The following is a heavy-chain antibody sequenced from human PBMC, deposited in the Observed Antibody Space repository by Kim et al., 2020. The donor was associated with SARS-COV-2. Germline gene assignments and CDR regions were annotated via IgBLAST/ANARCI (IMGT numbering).Heavy chain of an antibody. CDR3: TKSVVGSGGWHGGDY. J-gene: IGHJ4*02. V-gene: IGHV3-23*01. CDR2: IWAGGSNT. Sequence: GGSLRLSCAASGFTFSTYAMSWVRQAPGKGLEWVSVIWAGGSNTYYTDSVKGRFTISRDSSTNTLYLQMNSLRAEDTAVYHCTKSVVGSGGWHGGDYWGQGTLVTVSS. CDR1: GFTFSTYA. D-gene: IGHD2-15*01.